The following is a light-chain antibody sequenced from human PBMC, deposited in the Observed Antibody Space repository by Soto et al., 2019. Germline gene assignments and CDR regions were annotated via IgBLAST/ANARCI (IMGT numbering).Light chain of an antibody. J-gene: IGKJ4*01. V-gene: IGKV1-27*01. CDR2: AAS. CDR3: QKYNSDPLT. CDR1: QGIAPY. Sequence: DVQMTQSPSSLSASVGDRVTITCRASQGIAPYLAWVQQKPGKVPKLLIYAASTLQSGVPSRFSGSGSGTDFTLTISSLQPEDVATYYCQKYNSDPLTFGGGTKVEIK.